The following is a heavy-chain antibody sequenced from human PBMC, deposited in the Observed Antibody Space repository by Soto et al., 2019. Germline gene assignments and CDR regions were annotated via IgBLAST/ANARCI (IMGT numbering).Heavy chain of an antibody. CDR3: ARAARFLPSYYFDY. V-gene: IGHV1-18*01. CDR1: GYTFTSYG. J-gene: IGHJ4*02. CDR2: ISAYNGNT. Sequence: QVQLVQSGAEVKKPGASVKVSCKSSGYTFTSYGISWVRQAPGQGLEWMGWISAYNGNTNYAQKLHVRVTMTTDTSTSTAYMELRSLRSDDTAVYYCARAARFLPSYYFDYWGQGTLVTVSS.